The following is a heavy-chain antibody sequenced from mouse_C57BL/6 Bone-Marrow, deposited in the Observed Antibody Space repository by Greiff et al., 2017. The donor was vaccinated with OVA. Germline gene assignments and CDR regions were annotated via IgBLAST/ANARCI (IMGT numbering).Heavy chain of an antibody. CDR1: GYTFTNYW. J-gene: IGHJ3*01. Sequence: QVQLQQSGAELVRPGTSVKMSCKASGYTFTNYWIGWAKQRPGHGLEWIGDIYPGGGYTNYNEKFKGKATLTADKSSSTAYMQFSSLTSEDSAIYFGAIYVGCPAWVAYWGHGTLVTVSA. CDR2: IYPGGGYT. V-gene: IGHV1-63*01. D-gene: IGHD2-3*01. CDR3: AIYVGCPAWVAY.